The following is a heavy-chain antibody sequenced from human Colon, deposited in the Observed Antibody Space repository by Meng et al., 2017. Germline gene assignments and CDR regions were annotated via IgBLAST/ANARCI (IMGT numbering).Heavy chain of an antibody. CDR2: VYHRGDT. J-gene: IGHJ4*02. V-gene: IGHV4-4*02. Sequence: PVLLTLSGTLSSTCTVSCTSSSSDIWWGWVRPPPGKGLEWIGKVYHRGDTNSNPSLKSRAVISVDRSKNQFSLNLSSVTAADTAVYYCGRDQGRQLINHWGQGTLVTVSS. CDR3: GRDQGRQLINH. D-gene: IGHD1-1*01. CDR1: CTSSSSDIW.